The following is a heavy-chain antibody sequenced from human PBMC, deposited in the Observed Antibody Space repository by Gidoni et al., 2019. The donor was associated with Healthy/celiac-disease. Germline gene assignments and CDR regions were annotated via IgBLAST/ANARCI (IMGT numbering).Heavy chain of an antibody. CDR3: ARAGWGGGYYFDY. V-gene: IGHV1-69*06. D-gene: IGHD3-16*01. J-gene: IGHJ4*02. CDR2: IIPIFGTA. Sequence: QVQLVQSGAEVKKPGSSVKVSCKASGGTFSSYAISWVRQAPGQGLEWMGGIIPIFGTANDAQKFQGRVTITAEKSTSTAYMGVSSLRSEDTAVYYWARAGWGGGYYFDYWGQGTLVTVSS. CDR1: GGTFSSYA.